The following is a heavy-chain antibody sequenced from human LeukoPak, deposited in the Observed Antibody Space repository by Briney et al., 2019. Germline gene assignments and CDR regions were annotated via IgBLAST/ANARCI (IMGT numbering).Heavy chain of an antibody. Sequence: GGSLRLSCAASGFTSSSYSMNWVRQAPGKGLEWVSSISSSSSYIYYADSVKGRFTISRDNAKNTLYLQMNSLRAEDTAVYYCARDLSIVATKGGDYWGQGTLVTVSS. CDR2: ISSSSSYI. J-gene: IGHJ4*02. CDR1: GFTSSSYS. CDR3: ARDLSIVATKGGDY. D-gene: IGHD5-12*01. V-gene: IGHV3-21*01.